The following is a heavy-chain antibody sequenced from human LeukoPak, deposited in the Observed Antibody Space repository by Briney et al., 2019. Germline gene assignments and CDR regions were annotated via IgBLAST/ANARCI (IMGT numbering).Heavy chain of an antibody. CDR2: IYYGGSN. Sequence: NSSETLSLTCTVSGGSISSGDYYWSCIRQPPGKGLEWSGYIYYGGSNYYNPSLNRRVIITVYTSKKQFFLKLSPGLAADTAVYYCARSFRENYYGSGAVFDPWGQGTLVTVSS. CDR1: GGSISSGDYY. J-gene: IGHJ5*02. CDR3: ARSFRENYYGSGAVFDP. D-gene: IGHD3-10*01. V-gene: IGHV4-30-4*08.